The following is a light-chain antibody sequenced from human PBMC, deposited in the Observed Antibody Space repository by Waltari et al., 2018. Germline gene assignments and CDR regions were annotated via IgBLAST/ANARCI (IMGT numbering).Light chain of an antibody. CDR2: EVT. V-gene: IGLV2-14*01. Sequence: QSALTQPASVSGSPGQSLTISSTGTSSDVGGYNYVSCYQQHPGKAPKLMIYEVTNRPSGISSRFSGSKSGNTASLTISGLQAEDEADYYCSSYTSRSISWVFGTGTKVTVL. CDR3: SSYTSRSISWV. CDR1: SSDVGGYNY. J-gene: IGLJ1*01.